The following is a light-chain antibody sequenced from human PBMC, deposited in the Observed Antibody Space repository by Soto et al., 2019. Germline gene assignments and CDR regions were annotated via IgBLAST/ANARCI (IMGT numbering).Light chain of an antibody. V-gene: IGKV3D-15*01. Sequence: MTQSPSTLSGSVVDRVTITCLASQTISSWLAWYQQKPGQAPRLLIYDASTRATGIPARFSGSASGTEFTLTISSLLSEDFAVYYCQQYNNWPLAFGGGTKVDIK. CDR2: DAS. CDR1: QTISSW. CDR3: QQYNNWPLA. J-gene: IGKJ4*01.